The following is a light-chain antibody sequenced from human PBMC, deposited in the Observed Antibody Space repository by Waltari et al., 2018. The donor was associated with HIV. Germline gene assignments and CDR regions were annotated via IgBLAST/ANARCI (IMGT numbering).Light chain of an antibody. CDR1: RSDVGASSF. Sequence: QSALTQPASVSGSPGQSIPLSCSGPRSDVGASSFVSWYHQHPGEAPTLILYEVKKRPSGISNRFSGSKSGNTASLTISGLQVEDEAHYYCSSYSASGTLVLFGGGTRLTVL. J-gene: IGLJ2*01. V-gene: IGLV2-14*01. CDR3: SSYSASGTLVL. CDR2: EVK.